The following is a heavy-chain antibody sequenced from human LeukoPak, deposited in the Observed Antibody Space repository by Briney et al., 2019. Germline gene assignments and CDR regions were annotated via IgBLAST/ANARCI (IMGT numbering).Heavy chain of an antibody. CDR3: ARDRLSYADYTFDY. D-gene: IGHD4-17*01. CDR1: GFTFSSYG. CDR2: IWYDGSKK. V-gene: IGHV3-33*01. Sequence: PPGGSLRLSCAASGFTFSSYGMHWVRQAPGKGLEWVAVIWYDGSKKYYADSVKGRFTISRDNSKNTLYLQMNSLRAEDTAVYYCARDRLSYADYTFDYWGQGTLVTVSS. J-gene: IGHJ4*02.